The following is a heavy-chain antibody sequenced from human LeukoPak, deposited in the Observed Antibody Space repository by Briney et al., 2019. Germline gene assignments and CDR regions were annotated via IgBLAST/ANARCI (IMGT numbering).Heavy chain of an antibody. V-gene: IGHV3-30*03. CDR1: GFTLSNYG. CDR3: ARDFGGNGWYNWFDP. J-gene: IGHJ5*02. CDR2: ISYDGNSN. D-gene: IGHD4-23*01. Sequence: PGGGLRLSCAASGFTLSNYGMRWVRQAPGKGLEWVAMISYDGNSNDYEESVKGRFTISRDNLENTLYLQMNSLRGEHTALYYCARDFGGNGWYNWFDPWGQGTLVTVSS.